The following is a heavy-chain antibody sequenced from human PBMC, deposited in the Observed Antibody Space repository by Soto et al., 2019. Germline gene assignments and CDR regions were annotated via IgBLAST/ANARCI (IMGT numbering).Heavy chain of an antibody. Sequence: ASVKVSCKASEYTFTNYDFTWVRQTTGQGLEWMGWINAYNGNTNYAQKLQGRVTMTTDTSTSTAYMELRSLRSDDTAVYYCARDHGDTWGQGTLVTVSS. V-gene: IGHV1-18*01. CDR1: EYTFTNYD. CDR3: ARDHGDT. CDR2: INAYNGNT. D-gene: IGHD2-21*01. J-gene: IGHJ5*02.